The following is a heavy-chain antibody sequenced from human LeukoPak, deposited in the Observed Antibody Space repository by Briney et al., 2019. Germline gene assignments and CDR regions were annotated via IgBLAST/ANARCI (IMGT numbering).Heavy chain of an antibody. D-gene: IGHD6-19*01. J-gene: IGHJ4*02. V-gene: IGHV3-30*18. Sequence: GGSLRLSCAASGFTFSSYGMHWVRQAPGKGLEWVAVISYDGSNKYYADSVKGRFTISRDNSKNTLYLQMNSLRAEDTAVYYCAKSRDNIAVAGTLDYWGQGTLVTVSS. CDR1: GFTFSSYG. CDR2: ISYDGSNK. CDR3: AKSRDNIAVAGTLDY.